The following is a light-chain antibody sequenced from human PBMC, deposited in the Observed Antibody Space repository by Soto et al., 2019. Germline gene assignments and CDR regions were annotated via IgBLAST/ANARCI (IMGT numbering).Light chain of an antibody. CDR2: SNN. CDR1: SSNIGGTNY. J-gene: IGLJ2*01. Sequence: QSVLTQPPSASGTTGQKVFISCSGSSSNIGGTNYAYWYQQLPGAAPKLLMHSNNLRPSGVPERISGSKFGTAASLAISGFRSEDEAVYYCASRDDRLGAVIFGGGPKVTVL. V-gene: IGLV1-47*02. CDR3: ASRDDRLGAVI.